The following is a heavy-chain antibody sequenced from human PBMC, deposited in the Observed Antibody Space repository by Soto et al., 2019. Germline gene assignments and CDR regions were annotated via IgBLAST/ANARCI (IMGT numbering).Heavy chain of an antibody. D-gene: IGHD3-22*01. Sequence: GESLKISCEGSGYSFPGYWIAWVRQMPGKGLEWMAIIYPGDSDTRYSPSFQGQVTISADKSISTAYLQWSSLKASDTAMYYCAVLKSSGRENDALDIWGQGTMVTVSS. CDR3: AVLKSSGRENDALDI. V-gene: IGHV5-51*01. CDR2: IYPGDSDT. J-gene: IGHJ3*02. CDR1: GYSFPGYW.